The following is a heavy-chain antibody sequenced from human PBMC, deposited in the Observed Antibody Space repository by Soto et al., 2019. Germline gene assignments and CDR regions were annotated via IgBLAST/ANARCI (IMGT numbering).Heavy chain of an antibody. CDR3: AKALDDCWRGFSYGSDV. CDR2: ISGSGDRT. CDR1: GFTFSTYA. V-gene: IGHV3-23*01. D-gene: IGHD3-3*01. J-gene: IGHJ6*02. Sequence: EVQLLESGGGLVQPGGSLRLSCAASGFTFSTYAITWVRQAPGKGLEWVSAISGSGDRTYYTDSVKGRFTIFRDNSKNTLYLQRNSLGAEDTAVDDCAKALDDCWRGFSYGSDVWGQGTTVTVSS.